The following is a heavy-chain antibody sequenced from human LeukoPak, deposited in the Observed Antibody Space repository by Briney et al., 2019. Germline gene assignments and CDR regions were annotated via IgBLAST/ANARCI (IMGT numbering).Heavy chain of an antibody. CDR1: GGSISSYY. J-gene: IGHJ4*02. V-gene: IGHV4-59*08. Sequence: SETLSLTCTVSGGSISSYYWSWIRQPPGKGLEWIGYIYYSGSTNYNPSLKSRVTISVDTSKNQFSLKLSSVTAADTAVYYCARMSGSYYVFDYWGQGTLVTVSS. CDR3: ARMSGSYYVFDY. D-gene: IGHD1-26*01. CDR2: IYYSGST.